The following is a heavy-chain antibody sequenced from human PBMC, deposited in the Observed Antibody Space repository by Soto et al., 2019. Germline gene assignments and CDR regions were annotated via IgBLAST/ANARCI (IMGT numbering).Heavy chain of an antibody. CDR2: ISWNSGSI. D-gene: IGHD2-2*01. Sequence: EVQMVESGGGLVQPGRSLRLSCAASGFTFDDYAMHWVRQAPGKGLEGVSGISWNSGSIGYADSVKGRFTITRDNAKNTLYLQMNSLRAEDTALYYCAKGPSWPDHTPFYCLDYWGQGTLVTVSS. J-gene: IGHJ4*02. CDR1: GFTFDDYA. V-gene: IGHV3-9*01. CDR3: AKGPSWPDHTPFYCLDY.